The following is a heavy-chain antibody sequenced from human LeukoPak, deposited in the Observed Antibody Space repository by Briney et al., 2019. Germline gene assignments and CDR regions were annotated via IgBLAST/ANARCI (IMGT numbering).Heavy chain of an antibody. D-gene: IGHD4-23*01. CDR1: GGSFSDHS. V-gene: IGHV4-34*01. J-gene: IGHJ6*03. CDR3: ARWGVVTQRGVHYHYSMDV. Sequence: SETLSLTCGIYGGSFSDHSWNWIRQPPGKGLEWIGEIHHSGTTEYNPSLKSRVTTSADRSKNQFSLSLTSVTAADTAVYYCARWGVVTQRGVHYHYSMDVWDNGTTVTVSS. CDR2: IHHSGTT.